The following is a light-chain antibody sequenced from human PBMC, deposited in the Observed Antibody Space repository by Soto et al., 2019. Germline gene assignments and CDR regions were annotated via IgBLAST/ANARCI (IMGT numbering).Light chain of an antibody. CDR3: QLRSDWPLFT. CDR2: DAS. CDR1: QSVSSY. J-gene: IGKJ3*01. V-gene: IGKV3-11*01. Sequence: EIVLTQSPATLSLSPGERATLSCRASQSVSSYLAWYQHKPGQAPRLLIYDASNRATGIPARFSGSGSGTDFPLTISSLEPEDFAVYYCQLRSDWPLFTFGPGTKVEIK.